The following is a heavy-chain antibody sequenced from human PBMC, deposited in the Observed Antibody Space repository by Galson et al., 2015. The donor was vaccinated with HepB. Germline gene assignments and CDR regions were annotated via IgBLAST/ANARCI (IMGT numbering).Heavy chain of an antibody. Sequence: QSGAEVKKPGESLRISCKGSGSSLTSYWISWVRQMPGKGLEWMGRIDPSDSYTNYSPSFQGHVTITADKSISTAYLQWSSLKASDTAMYYCARSGGVAAGFGYYYYMDVWGKGTTVTVSS. D-gene: IGHD6-13*01. CDR3: ARSGGVAAGFGYYYYMDV. J-gene: IGHJ6*03. V-gene: IGHV5-10-1*01. CDR1: GSSLTSYW. CDR2: IDPSDSYT.